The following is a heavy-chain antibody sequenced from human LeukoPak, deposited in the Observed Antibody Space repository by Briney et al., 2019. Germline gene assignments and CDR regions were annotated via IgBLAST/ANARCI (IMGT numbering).Heavy chain of an antibody. CDR2: IKQDGSEK. CDR3: AREVGGQWLVFDY. CDR1: GFTFSSYW. D-gene: IGHD6-19*01. Sequence: GGSLRLSCAASGFTFSSYWMSWVRQAPGKGLEWVANIKQDGSEKYYVDSVKGRFTISRDNAKNSLYLQMNSLRAEDTAVYNCAREVGGQWLVFDYWGQGTLVTVSS. V-gene: IGHV3-7*03. J-gene: IGHJ4*02.